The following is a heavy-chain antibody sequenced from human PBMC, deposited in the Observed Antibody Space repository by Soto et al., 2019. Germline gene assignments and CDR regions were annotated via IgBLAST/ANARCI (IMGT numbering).Heavy chain of an antibody. Sequence: PSETLSLTCTVSGGSISSGPYSWGWIRQPPGKGLEWIGTFYYSGSTNYNPSLESRVTISVDTSRNQFSLKVSSVTAADTAVYYCARLGGYCSSTSCYGYYTMDVWGQGITVTVSS. V-gene: IGHV4-39*01. CDR1: GGSISSGPYS. D-gene: IGHD2-2*01. CDR2: FYYSGST. J-gene: IGHJ6*02. CDR3: ARLGGYCSSTSCYGYYTMDV.